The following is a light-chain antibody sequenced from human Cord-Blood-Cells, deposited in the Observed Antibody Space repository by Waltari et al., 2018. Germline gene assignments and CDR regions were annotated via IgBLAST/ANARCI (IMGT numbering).Light chain of an antibody. V-gene: IGKV2-30*02. CDR3: KQITLWRT. CDR1: QSLVHSDGNTY. J-gene: IGKJ4*01. CDR2: KNS. Sequence: DAVLTKSPLSLPVTLAQPCSTSCRCSQSLVHSDGNTYLNWFQQRPGLSPRRLIYKNSNRDSGVPDRFSGSGSGTDFTLKISRVEAEDVGVYYCKQITLWRTFGGGTRVEIK.